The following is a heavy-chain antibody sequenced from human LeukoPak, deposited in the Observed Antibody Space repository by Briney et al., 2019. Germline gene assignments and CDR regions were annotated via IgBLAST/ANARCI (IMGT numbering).Heavy chain of an antibody. Sequence: SETLSLTCTVSGGSVSDYYWGWIRQSPGKGLEWIGYIYYTGSTSYNPSLRSRVTMSAYTSKNQFSLKLSSVTAADTAVYYCASRKLGNDYWGQGTLVTVSS. CDR3: ASRKLGNDY. CDR2: IYYTGST. D-gene: IGHD7-27*01. J-gene: IGHJ4*02. CDR1: GGSVSDYY. V-gene: IGHV4-59*02.